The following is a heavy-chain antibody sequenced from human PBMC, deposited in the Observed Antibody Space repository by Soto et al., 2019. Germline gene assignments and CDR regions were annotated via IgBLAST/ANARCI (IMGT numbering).Heavy chain of an antibody. CDR3: ARGTDYDFWSGYYAVGY. Sequence: GGSLRLSCAASGFTVSSNYMSWVRQAPGKGLEWVSVIYSGGSTYYADSVKGRFTISRDNSKNTLYLQMNSLRAEDTAVYYCARGTDYDFWSGYYAVGYWGQGTLVTVSS. D-gene: IGHD3-3*01. CDR1: GFTVSSNY. J-gene: IGHJ4*02. V-gene: IGHV3-66*01. CDR2: IYSGGST.